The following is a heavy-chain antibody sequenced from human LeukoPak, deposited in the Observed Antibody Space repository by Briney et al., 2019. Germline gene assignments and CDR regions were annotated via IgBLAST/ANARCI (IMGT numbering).Heavy chain of an antibody. CDR1: GFTFSSYN. Sequence: GGSLRLSCAASGFTFSSYNMHWVRQAPGKGLEWVAFIRYDGSNKYYADSVRGRFTISRDNSKNTLYLQMNSLRAEDTAVYYCAKDSPIYCSGGSCYSYFDYWGQGTLVTVSS. J-gene: IGHJ4*02. CDR2: IRYDGSNK. CDR3: AKDSPIYCSGGSCYSYFDY. D-gene: IGHD2-15*01. V-gene: IGHV3-30*02.